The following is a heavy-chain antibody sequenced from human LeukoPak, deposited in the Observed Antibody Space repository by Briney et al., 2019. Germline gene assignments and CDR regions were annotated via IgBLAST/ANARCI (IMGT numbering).Heavy chain of an antibody. CDR1: GFTFSSYA. V-gene: IGHV3-30-3*01. J-gene: IGHJ6*02. Sequence: GGSLRLSCAASGFTFSSYAMHWVRQAPGKGLEWVAVISYDGSNKYYADSVKGRFTISRDNSKNTLYLQMNSLRAEDTAVYYCAREFGGSYPRDYYYGMDVWGQGTTVTVSS. CDR3: AREFGGSYPRDYYYGMDV. D-gene: IGHD1-26*01. CDR2: ISYDGSNK.